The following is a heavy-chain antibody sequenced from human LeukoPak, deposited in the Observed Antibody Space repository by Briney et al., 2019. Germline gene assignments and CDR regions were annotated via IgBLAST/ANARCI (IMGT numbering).Heavy chain of an antibody. D-gene: IGHD2-15*01. CDR2: IYTRGST. J-gene: IGHJ6*02. Sequence: SETPSLTCTVSGGSISSGSYYWSWIRQPAGKGLEWIGRIYTRGSTNYNPSLKSRVTISVDTSKNQFSLKLSSVTAADTAVYYCAREELLSNYYYYGMDVWGQGTTVTVSS. V-gene: IGHV4-61*02. CDR1: GGSISSGSYY. CDR3: AREELLSNYYYYGMDV.